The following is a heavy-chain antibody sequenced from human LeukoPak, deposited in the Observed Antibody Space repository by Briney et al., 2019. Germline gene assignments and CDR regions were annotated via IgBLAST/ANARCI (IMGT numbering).Heavy chain of an antibody. CDR3: ARGQKQLSRIYYFDY. D-gene: IGHD6-6*01. CDR1: GVSISSSSYY. CDR2: INHSGST. Sequence: SETLSLTCTVPGVSISSSSYYWGWIRQPPGKGLEWIGEINHSGSTNYNPSLKSRVTISVDTSKNQFPLKLSSVTAADTAVYYCARGQKQLSRIYYFDYWGQGTLVTVSS. J-gene: IGHJ4*02. V-gene: IGHV4-39*06.